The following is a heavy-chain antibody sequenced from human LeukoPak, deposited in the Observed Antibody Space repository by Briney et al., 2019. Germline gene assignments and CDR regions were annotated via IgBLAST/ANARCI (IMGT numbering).Heavy chain of an antibody. CDR1: GGTFIRYA. V-gene: IGHV1-69*13. J-gene: IGHJ5*02. D-gene: IGHD2-2*01. Sequence: ASVKVSCKASGGTFIRYAMSWVRQAPGQGLEWMGGIIPIFGTASFAQKFQGRVTITADESTGTAYMELSSLRSEDTAVYYCARVVTPRYCSTPSCYWKGWFDPWGQGTLVTVSS. CDR3: ARVVTPRYCSTPSCYWKGWFDP. CDR2: IIPIFGTA.